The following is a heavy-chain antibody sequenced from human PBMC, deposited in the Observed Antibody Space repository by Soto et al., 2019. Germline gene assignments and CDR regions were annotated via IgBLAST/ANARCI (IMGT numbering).Heavy chain of an antibody. D-gene: IGHD6-13*01. Sequence: QVQLQQWGAGLLKPSETLSLTCAVYGGSFSGYYWSWIRQPPGKGLEWIGEINHSGSTNYNPALNGRGPKSVDTYNTPFSLKLSSVTAADTAGYYCARKYIAGYSSSWYGWDLDYWGQGTLVTVSS. J-gene: IGHJ4*02. CDR2: INHSGST. V-gene: IGHV4-34*01. CDR1: GGSFSGYY. CDR3: ARKYIAGYSSSWYGWDLDY.